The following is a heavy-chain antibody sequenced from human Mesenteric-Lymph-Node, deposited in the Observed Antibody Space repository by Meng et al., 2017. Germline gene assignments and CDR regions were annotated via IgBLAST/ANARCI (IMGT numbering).Heavy chain of an antibody. J-gene: IGHJ4*02. CDR1: GGTFSSYT. V-gene: IGHV1-69*04. Sequence: SVKVSCKASGGTFSSYTISWVRQAPGQGLEWMGRIIPILGIANYAQKFQGRVTITADKSTSTAYMELSSLGSEDTAVYYCARDHSGRDGYVPDYFGYWGQGTLVTVSS. D-gene: IGHD5-24*01. CDR2: IIPILGIA. CDR3: ARDHSGRDGYVPDYFGY.